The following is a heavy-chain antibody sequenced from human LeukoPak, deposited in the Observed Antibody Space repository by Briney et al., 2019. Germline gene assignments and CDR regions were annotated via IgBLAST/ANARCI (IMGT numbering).Heavy chain of an antibody. CDR2: ISSSGSTI. CDR1: GFTFSDYY. D-gene: IGHD3-22*01. CDR3: AREVREYYYDSSSYYSYYFDY. J-gene: IGHJ4*02. V-gene: IGHV3-11*04. Sequence: PGGSLRLSCAASGFTFSDYYMSWIRQAPGKGLEWVSYISSSGSTIYYADSVKGRFTISRYNAKNSLYLQMNSLRAEDTAVYYCAREVREYYYDSSSYYSYYFDYWGQGTLVTVSS.